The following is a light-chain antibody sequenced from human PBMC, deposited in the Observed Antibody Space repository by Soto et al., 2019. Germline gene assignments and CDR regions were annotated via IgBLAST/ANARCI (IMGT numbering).Light chain of an antibody. J-gene: IGKJ1*01. CDR2: AAS. CDR3: QQSYSTPPCT. V-gene: IGKV1-12*01. CDR1: QGISSW. Sequence: DFQMAQSPYSVSACVADSDNITCRASQGISSWLAWYQQKPGKAPKLLIYAASNLQSGVPSRFSGSGSGTDFTLTISSLQPEYFATYFCQQSYSTPPCTFCQGTKVDIK.